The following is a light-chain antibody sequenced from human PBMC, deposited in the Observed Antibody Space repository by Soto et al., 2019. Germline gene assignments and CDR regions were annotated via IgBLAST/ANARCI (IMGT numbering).Light chain of an antibody. Sequence: QSALTQPASVSGSPGQSITIACTGASSDVGTYDYVSWYQHHPGKAPKLLIYEVRFRPSGVSSRFSGSKSGNTASLTISGLQAEDEADYYCDSYTGKRTRVFGTGTKVTVL. V-gene: IGLV2-14*01. CDR3: DSYTGKRTRV. CDR2: EVR. CDR1: SSDVGTYDY. J-gene: IGLJ1*01.